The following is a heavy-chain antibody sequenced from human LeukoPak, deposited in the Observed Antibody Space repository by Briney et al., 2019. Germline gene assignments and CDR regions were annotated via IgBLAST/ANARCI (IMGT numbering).Heavy chain of an antibody. J-gene: IGHJ6*02. CDR1: GYTFTGYY. CDR2: INPNSGGT. Sequence: ASVKVSCKASGYTFTGYYMHWVRQAPGQGLEYMGWINPNSGGTKSAQKFQGRVTMTRDTSISTGYMELSGLGSDDTAVYYCARTSVEVGQNYYRMDVWGQGTTVTGSS. CDR3: ARTSVEVGQNYYRMDV. V-gene: IGHV1-2*02. D-gene: IGHD3-22*01.